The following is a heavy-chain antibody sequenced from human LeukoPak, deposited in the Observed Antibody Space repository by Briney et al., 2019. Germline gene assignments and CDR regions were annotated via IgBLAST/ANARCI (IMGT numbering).Heavy chain of an antibody. Sequence: GGSLRLSCAASGFTFSSYSMNWVRQAPGKGLEWVSYISSSSSTIYYADSVKGRFTISRDNAKNSLYLQMNSLRAEDTAVYYCATVAPITIFGVAPSPSWYMDVWGKGTTVTVSS. J-gene: IGHJ6*03. V-gene: IGHV3-48*01. CDR2: ISSSSSTI. CDR3: ATVAPITIFGVAPSPSWYMDV. D-gene: IGHD3-3*01. CDR1: GFTFSSYS.